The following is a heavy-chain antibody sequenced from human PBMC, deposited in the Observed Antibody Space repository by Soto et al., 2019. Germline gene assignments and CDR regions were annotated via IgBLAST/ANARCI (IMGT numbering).Heavy chain of an antibody. CDR3: ASETAYCGGDCRFFGL. CDR2: IIPIFGTA. V-gene: IGHV1-69*05. Sequence: QVQLVQSGAEVKKPGSSVKVSCKASGGTFSSYAISWVRQAPGQGLEWMGGIIPIFGTANYAQKFQARVTITXXEXTXXACMELSSRRSEDTAVYSCASETAYCGGDCRFFGLWGRGTLVTVSS. D-gene: IGHD2-21*02. J-gene: IGHJ2*01. CDR1: GGTFSSYA.